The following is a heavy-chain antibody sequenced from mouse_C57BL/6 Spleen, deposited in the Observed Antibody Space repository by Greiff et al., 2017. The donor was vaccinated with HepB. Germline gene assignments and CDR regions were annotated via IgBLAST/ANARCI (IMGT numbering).Heavy chain of an antibody. Sequence: EVQGVESGGGLVQPKGSLKLSCAASGFTFNTYAMHWVRQAPGKGLEWVARIRSKSSNYATYYADSVKDRLTISRADSQSMLYLQMNNLKTEDTAVYYCVKGNYDYDQFAYWGQGTLVTVSA. D-gene: IGHD2-4*01. CDR1: GFTFNTYA. J-gene: IGHJ3*01. V-gene: IGHV10-3*01. CDR2: IRSKSSNYAT. CDR3: VKGNYDYDQFAY.